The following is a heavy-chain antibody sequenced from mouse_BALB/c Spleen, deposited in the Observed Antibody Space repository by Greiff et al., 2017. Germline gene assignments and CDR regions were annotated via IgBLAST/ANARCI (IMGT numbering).Heavy chain of an antibody. J-gene: IGHJ3*01. CDR2: IYPGNVNT. CDR3: ARGSSLFAY. V-gene: IGHV1S56*01. CDR1: GYTFTSYY. Sequence: VQLQESGPELVKPGASVRISCKASGYTFTSYYIHWVKQRPGQGLEWIGWIYPGNVNTKYNEKFKGKATLTADKSSSTAYMQLSSLTSEDSAVYFCARGSSLFAYWGQGTLVTVSA. D-gene: IGHD1-1*01.